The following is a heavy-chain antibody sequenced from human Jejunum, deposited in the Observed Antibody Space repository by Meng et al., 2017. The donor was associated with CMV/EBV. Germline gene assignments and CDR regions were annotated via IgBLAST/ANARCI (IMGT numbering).Heavy chain of an antibody. D-gene: IGHD3-3*01. CDR3: ARHTIFGVGRYYYHGLDV. Sequence: SRCAMSWVRQAPGKGLEWVANIKYDGTEKNYVDSVRGRFTISRDNAKNSLYLQMDSLRAEDTAVYYCARHTIFGVGRYYYHGLDVWGQGTTVTVSS. J-gene: IGHJ6*02. CDR1: SRCA. CDR2: IKYDGTEK. V-gene: IGHV3-7*01.